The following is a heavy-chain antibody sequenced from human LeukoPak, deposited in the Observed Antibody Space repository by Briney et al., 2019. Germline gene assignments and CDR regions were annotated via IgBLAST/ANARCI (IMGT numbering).Heavy chain of an antibody. Sequence: GASVKVSCKASGYTFTSYGISWVRQAPGQGLEWMGWISAYNGNTNYAQKFQGRVTMTRDTSISTAYMELSRLRSDDTAVYYCARGTIRYYFDYWGQGTLVTVSS. J-gene: IGHJ4*02. V-gene: IGHV1-18*01. CDR2: ISAYNGNT. CDR3: ARGTIRYYFDY. CDR1: GYTFTSYG. D-gene: IGHD3-3*01.